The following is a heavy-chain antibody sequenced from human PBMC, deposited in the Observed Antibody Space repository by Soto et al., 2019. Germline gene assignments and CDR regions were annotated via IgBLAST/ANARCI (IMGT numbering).Heavy chain of an antibody. J-gene: IGHJ6*02. Sequence: QVQLQQWGAGLLKPSETLSLTCAVYGGSFSGYYWSWIRQPPGKGLEWIGEINHSGSTNYNPSLQSRVPISVDTSKNQFSLKLSSVTAADTAVYYCARGRRVPGYYGMDVWGQGTTVTVSS. V-gene: IGHV4-34*01. CDR2: INHSGST. CDR3: ARGRRVPGYYGMDV. CDR1: GGSFSGYY.